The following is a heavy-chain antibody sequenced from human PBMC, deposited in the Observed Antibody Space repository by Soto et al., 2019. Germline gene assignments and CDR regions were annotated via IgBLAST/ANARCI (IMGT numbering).Heavy chain of an antibody. J-gene: IGHJ6*02. CDR3: ARALVVPAALISYGMDV. CDR1: GGTFSSYA. V-gene: IGHV1-69*13. CDR2: IIPIFGTA. D-gene: IGHD2-2*01. Sequence: SVKVSCKASGGTFSSYAISWVRQAPGQGLEWMGGIIPIFGTANYAQKFQGRVTITADESTSTAYMELSSLRSEDTAVYYCARALVVPAALISYGMDVWGQGTTVTVSS.